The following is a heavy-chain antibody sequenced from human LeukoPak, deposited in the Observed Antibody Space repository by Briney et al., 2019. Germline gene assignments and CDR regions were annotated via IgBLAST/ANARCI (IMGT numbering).Heavy chain of an antibody. CDR1: GFTFSNYA. CDR2: ISGSGSST. V-gene: IGHV3-23*01. D-gene: IGHD1-26*01. CDR3: AKGGSTSGADY. J-gene: IGHJ4*02. Sequence: GGSLRLSCAASGFTFSNYAMTWVRQAPGQGLEWVSAISGSGSSTYYADSVKGRFTISRDNSKNTLYLQMNSLRAEDTAVYYCAKGGSTSGADYWGQGTLVTVSS.